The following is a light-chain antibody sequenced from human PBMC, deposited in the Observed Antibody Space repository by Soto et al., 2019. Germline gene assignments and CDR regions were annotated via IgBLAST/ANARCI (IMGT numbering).Light chain of an antibody. CDR2: EVS. Sequence: QSVLTQPASVSGSPGQSITISCTGTSSDVGGYNYVSWYQQHPGKAPKLMIYEVSNRPSGVSNRFSGSKSGNTASLTISGLPAEDEADYYCSSYTSSSTLFYVFGTGTKLTVL. CDR3: SSYTSSSTLFYV. J-gene: IGLJ1*01. V-gene: IGLV2-14*01. CDR1: SSDVGGYNY.